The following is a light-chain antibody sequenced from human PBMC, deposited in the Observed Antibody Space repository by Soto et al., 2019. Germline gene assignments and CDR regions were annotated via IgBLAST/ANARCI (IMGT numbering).Light chain of an antibody. V-gene: IGLV2-14*01. Sequence: QSALTQPASVSGSPGQSITISCTGTSSDVGGYNYVSWYQQHPGKAPKLMIYDVSNRPSGVSNRFSGSKSGNTASLSISGLQAEDEADYYCSSYTSSSTLYVFGTGTKHTLL. J-gene: IGLJ1*01. CDR1: SSDVGGYNY. CDR2: DVS. CDR3: SSYTSSSTLYV.